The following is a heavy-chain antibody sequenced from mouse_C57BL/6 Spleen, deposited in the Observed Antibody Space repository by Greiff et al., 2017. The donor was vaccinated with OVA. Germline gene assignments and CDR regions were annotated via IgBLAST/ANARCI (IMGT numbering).Heavy chain of an antibody. J-gene: IGHJ2*01. Sequence: QVQLKQPGAELVKPGASVKVSCKASGYTFTSYWMHWVKQRPGQGLEWIGRIHPSDSDTNYNQKFKGKATLTVDKSSSTAYMQLSSLTSEDSAVYYCAIRDYYSNLGYWGQGTTLTVSS. V-gene: IGHV1-74*01. CDR2: IHPSDSDT. D-gene: IGHD2-5*01. CDR3: AIRDYYSNLGY. CDR1: GYTFTSYW.